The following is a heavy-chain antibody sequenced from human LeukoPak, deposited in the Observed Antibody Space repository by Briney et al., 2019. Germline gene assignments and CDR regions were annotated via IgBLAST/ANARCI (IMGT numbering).Heavy chain of an antibody. CDR2: IIPIFGTA. J-gene: IGHJ4*02. CDR3: SRAKMGGTLGPYYFDY. Sequence: GASVKVSCKASRGTFSSYAISWVRQAAGQGLEWMGGIIPIFGTANYAQKLQARGTITTDETQNPAYMELTRMKSEGRAVYYCSRAKMGGTLGPYYFDYWGQGTLVTVSS. D-gene: IGHD1-26*01. CDR1: RGTFSSYA. V-gene: IGHV1-69*05.